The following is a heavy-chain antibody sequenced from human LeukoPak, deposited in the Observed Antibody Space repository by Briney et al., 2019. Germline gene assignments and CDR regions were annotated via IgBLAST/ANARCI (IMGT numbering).Heavy chain of an antibody. Sequence: GGSLRLSCAASGFTFSSYGMHWVRQGPGKGLEWVSSISAINGNTYYADSVKGRFTISRDNAKNTLLLQMNGLRAEDTAVYYCARSYYDFWSGLEEYWGQGTLVTVSS. CDR2: ISAINGNT. V-gene: IGHV3-23*01. D-gene: IGHD3-3*01. J-gene: IGHJ4*02. CDR1: GFTFSSYG. CDR3: ARSYYDFWSGLEEY.